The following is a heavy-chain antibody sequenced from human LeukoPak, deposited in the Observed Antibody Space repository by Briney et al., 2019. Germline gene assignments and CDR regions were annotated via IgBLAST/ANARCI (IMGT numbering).Heavy chain of an antibody. V-gene: IGHV4-4*02. CDR3: AREGGYFRPLDY. J-gene: IGHJ4*02. D-gene: IGHD3-22*01. CDR2: VHLDGRT. CDR1: GFSVTTTNW. Sequence: SETLSLTCDASGFSVTTTNWRSWVRHPPGKLLEWTGEVHLDGRTNYNPSLRSRLTMSVDLSENHVSLKLTSVTAADTAVYYCAREGGYFRPLDYSGQGTLVTVSS.